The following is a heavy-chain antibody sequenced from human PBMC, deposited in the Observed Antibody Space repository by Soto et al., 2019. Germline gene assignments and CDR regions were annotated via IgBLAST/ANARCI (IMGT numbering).Heavy chain of an antibody. V-gene: IGHV3-23*01. CDR3: SISDRYYGMDV. CDR1: GFTFSSYA. D-gene: IGHD2-21*01. J-gene: IGHJ6*02. CDR2: ISTSGGST. Sequence: EVQLLESGGGLVQPGGSLRLSCAASGFTFSSYAMSGVRQAPGKGLEWVSSISTSGGSTYYADSVKGRFTISRDNSNNTLYLQMNSLRAEDTAVYYCSISDRYYGMDVWGLGTTVTVSS.